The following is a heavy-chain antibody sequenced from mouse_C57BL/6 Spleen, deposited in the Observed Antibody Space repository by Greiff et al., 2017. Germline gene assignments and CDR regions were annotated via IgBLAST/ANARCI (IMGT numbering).Heavy chain of an antibody. V-gene: IGHV1-82*01. CDR1: GYAFSSSW. CDR3: ARDYGYDVCAMDY. J-gene: IGHJ4*01. D-gene: IGHD2-2*01. CDR2: IYPGDGDT. Sequence: QVQLKESGPELVKPGASVKISCKASGYAFSSSWMNWVKQRPGTGLEWIGRIYPGDGDTNYNGKFKGKATLTADKSSSAAYMQLSSLTSEDSAVYFCARDYGYDVCAMDYWGQGTSVTVSA.